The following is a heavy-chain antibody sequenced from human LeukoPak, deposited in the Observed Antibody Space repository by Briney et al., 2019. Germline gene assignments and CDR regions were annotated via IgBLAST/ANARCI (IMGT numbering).Heavy chain of an antibody. D-gene: IGHD3-22*01. CDR1: GFTLDNYG. J-gene: IGHJ4*02. Sequence: GGSLRLSCAASGFTLDNYGMSWVRQAPGKGLEWVCGINWNGGSTGYADSVKVRFTISRDNAKNSLYLQMNSLRCEDTALYHCARVDYYDSSGYYYAPLDYWGQGSLVTVSS. CDR2: INWNGGST. CDR3: ARVDYYDSSGYYYAPLDY. V-gene: IGHV3-20*01.